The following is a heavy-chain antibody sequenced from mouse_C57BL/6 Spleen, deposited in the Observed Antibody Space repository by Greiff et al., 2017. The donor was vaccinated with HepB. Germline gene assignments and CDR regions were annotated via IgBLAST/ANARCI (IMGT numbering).Heavy chain of an antibody. CDR1: GFTFSDYG. Sequence: EVHLVESGGGLVKPGGSLKLSCAASGFTFSDYGMHWVRQAPEKGLEWVAYISSGSSTIYYADTAKGRFTISRDNAKNTLFLQMTSLRSEDTAMYYCARMGYGNYDYAMDYWGQGTSVTVSS. CDR2: ISSGSSTI. D-gene: IGHD2-10*02. J-gene: IGHJ4*01. V-gene: IGHV5-17*01. CDR3: ARMGYGNYDYAMDY.